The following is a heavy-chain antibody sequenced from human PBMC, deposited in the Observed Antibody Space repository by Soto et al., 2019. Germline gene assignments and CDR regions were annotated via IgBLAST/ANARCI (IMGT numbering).Heavy chain of an antibody. V-gene: IGHV3-33*01. CDR2: IWYDGSNK. CDR3: ARDMTRAGDGLGELFYYY. J-gene: IGHJ4*02. Sequence: PGGSLRLSCAASGFTFSSYSMHWVRQAPGKGLEWVAVIWYDGSNKYYADSVKGRFTISRDNSKNTLYLQMNSLRAEDTAVYYCARDMTRAGDGLGELFYYYWGQGTLLTVSS. CDR1: GFTFSSYS. D-gene: IGHD3-16*01.